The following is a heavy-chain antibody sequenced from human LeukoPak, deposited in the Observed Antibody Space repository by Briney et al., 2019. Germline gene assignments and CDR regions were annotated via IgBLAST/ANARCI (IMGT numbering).Heavy chain of an antibody. D-gene: IGHD1-26*01. J-gene: IGHJ4*02. CDR1: GFTFRNSG. CDR3: AKDRGVGATGFLDS. CDR2: IWYDGSKT. Sequence: PGGSLRLSCAASGFTFRNSGFHWVRQPPGKGLEWLGVIWYDGSKTYYADSVKGRFTISRDNSKNTLYLQMNSLRDEETAVYYCAKDRGVGATGFLDSWGQGTQVTVSS. V-gene: IGHV3-30*02.